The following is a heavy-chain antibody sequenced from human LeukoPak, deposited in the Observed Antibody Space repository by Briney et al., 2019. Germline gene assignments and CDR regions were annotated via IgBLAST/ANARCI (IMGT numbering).Heavy chain of an antibody. D-gene: IGHD5-18*01. Sequence: GESLKISCKGSGYSFTSYWIGWVRQMPGKGLEWMGIIYPGDSDTRYSPSFQGQVTISADKSISPAYLQWSSLKASDTAMYYCARLTAAMVTRGWFDPWGQGTLVTVSS. CDR2: IYPGDSDT. V-gene: IGHV5-51*01. CDR1: GYSFTSYW. CDR3: ARLTAAMVTRGWFDP. J-gene: IGHJ5*02.